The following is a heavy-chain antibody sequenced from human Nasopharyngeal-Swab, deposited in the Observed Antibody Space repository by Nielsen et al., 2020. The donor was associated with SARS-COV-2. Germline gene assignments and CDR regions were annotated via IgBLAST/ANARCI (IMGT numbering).Heavy chain of an antibody. Sequence: SVKVSCKASGGTFTSYAISWVRQAPGQGLEWMGGIIPIFGTANYAQKFQGRVTITADESTSTAYMELSSLRSEDTAVYYCARADTYSSSMDVWGQGTTVTVSS. J-gene: IGHJ6*02. V-gene: IGHV1-69*13. CDR2: IIPIFGTA. CDR3: ARADTYSSSMDV. D-gene: IGHD6-6*01. CDR1: GGTFTSYA.